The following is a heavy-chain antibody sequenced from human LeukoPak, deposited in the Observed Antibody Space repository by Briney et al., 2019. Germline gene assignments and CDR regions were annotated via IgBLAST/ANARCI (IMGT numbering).Heavy chain of an antibody. Sequence: GASVKVSCKASGYTFTSYGINWVRQAPGQGLEWMGWISAYNGNTNYAQKLQGRVTMTTDTSTSTAYMELRSLRSDDTAVYYCARDRGGLRYFDWLSWFDPWGQGTLVTVSS. CDR3: ARDRGGLRYFDWLSWFDP. J-gene: IGHJ5*02. CDR1: GYTFTSYG. V-gene: IGHV1-18*01. CDR2: ISAYNGNT. D-gene: IGHD3-9*01.